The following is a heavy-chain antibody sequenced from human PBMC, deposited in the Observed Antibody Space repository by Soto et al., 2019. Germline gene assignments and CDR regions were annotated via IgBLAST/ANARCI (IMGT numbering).Heavy chain of an antibody. CDR1: GGSISSGGYS. CDR2: IYHSGST. V-gene: IGHV4-30-2*01. J-gene: IGHJ5*02. CDR3: ARGYYYGSGSYYNWFDP. D-gene: IGHD3-10*01. Sequence: SETLSLTCAVSGGSISSGGYSWSWIRQPPGKGLEWIGYIYHSGSTYYNPPLKSRVTISVDRSKNQFSLKLSSVTAADTAVYYCARGYYYGSGSYYNWFDPWGQGTLVTVSS.